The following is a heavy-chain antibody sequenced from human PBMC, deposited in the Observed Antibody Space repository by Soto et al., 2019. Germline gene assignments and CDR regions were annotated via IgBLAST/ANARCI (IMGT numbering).Heavy chain of an antibody. CDR3: TTWSCGGYCTNGVCYTDYYYGMDV. Sequence: EVQLVESGGGLVKPGGSLRLSCAASGFTFSNAWMNWVRQAPGKGLEWVGRIKSKTDGGTTDYAAPVKGRFTISRDDSKNTLYLQMNSLKTEDTAVYYCTTWSCGGYCTNGVCYTDYYYGMDVWGQGTTVTVSS. J-gene: IGHJ6*02. CDR2: IKSKTDGGTT. D-gene: IGHD2-8*01. CDR1: GFTFSNAW. V-gene: IGHV3-15*07.